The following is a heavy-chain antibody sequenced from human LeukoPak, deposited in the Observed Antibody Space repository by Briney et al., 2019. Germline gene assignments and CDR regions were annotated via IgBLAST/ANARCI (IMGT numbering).Heavy chain of an antibody. J-gene: IGHJ6*02. V-gene: IGHV1-2*02. CDR3: ARERRIYGDYGTYYYGMDV. CDR1: GYTFTGYY. D-gene: IGHD4-17*01. CDR2: INPNSGGT. Sequence: ASVKVSCKASGYTFTGYYMHWVRQAPGQGLEWMGWINPNSGGTNYAQKFQGRVTMTRDTSISTAYMELSRLRSDDTAVYYCARERRIYGDYGTYYYGMDVWGPGTTVTVSS.